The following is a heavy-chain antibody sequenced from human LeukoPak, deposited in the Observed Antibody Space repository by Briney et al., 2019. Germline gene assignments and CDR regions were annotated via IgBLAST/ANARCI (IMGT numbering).Heavy chain of an antibody. Sequence: GGSLRLSCAASGFTFSSHSMNWVRQAPGKGLEWVSSISSSSSYIYYADSVKGRFTISRDNAKNSLYLQMNSLRAEDTAVYYCARGAPEGYYDSSEGAFDIWGQGTMVTVSS. V-gene: IGHV3-21*01. CDR2: ISSSSSYI. D-gene: IGHD3-22*01. CDR1: GFTFSSHS. J-gene: IGHJ3*02. CDR3: ARGAPEGYYDSSEGAFDI.